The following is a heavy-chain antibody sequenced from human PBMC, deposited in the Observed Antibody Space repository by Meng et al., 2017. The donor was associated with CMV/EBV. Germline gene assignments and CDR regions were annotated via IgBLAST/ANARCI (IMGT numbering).Heavy chain of an antibody. J-gene: IGHJ4*02. CDR2: ISSSSSYI. D-gene: IGHD6-19*01. CDR3: ARDGIAVAGIDY. Sequence: GGSLRLSCAASGFTFSSYEMNWVRQAPGKGLEWVSSISSSSSYIYYADSVKGRFTISRDNAKNSLYLQMNSLRAEDTAVYYCARDGIAVAGIDYWGQGTLVTVSS. CDR1: GFTFSSYE. V-gene: IGHV3-21*01.